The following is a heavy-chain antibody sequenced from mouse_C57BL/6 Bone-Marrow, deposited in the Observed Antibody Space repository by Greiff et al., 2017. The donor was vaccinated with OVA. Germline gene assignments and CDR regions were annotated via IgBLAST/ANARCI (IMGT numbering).Heavy chain of an antibody. J-gene: IGHJ3*01. Sequence: QVQLQQPGAELVMPGASVKLSCKASGYTFTSYWMHWVKQRPGQGLEWIGEIDPSDSYTNYNQKFKGKSTLTVDKSSSTAYMQLSSLTSEDSAVYYCARPVSYGSSYGFAYWGQGTLVTVSA. CDR1: GYTFTSYW. CDR3: ARPVSYGSSYGFAY. D-gene: IGHD1-1*01. V-gene: IGHV1-69*01. CDR2: IDPSDSYT.